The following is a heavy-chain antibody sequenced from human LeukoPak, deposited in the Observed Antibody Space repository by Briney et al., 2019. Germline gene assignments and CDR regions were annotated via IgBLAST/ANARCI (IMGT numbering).Heavy chain of an antibody. CDR3: ARERYYYYGMDV. V-gene: IGHV3-53*01. Sequence: GGSLRLSCAASGFTVSSNYMSWVRQAPGKGLEWVSVIYSGGSTYYADSVKGRFTNSRDNSKNTLYLQMNSLRAEDTAVYYCARERYYYYGMDVWGQGTTVTVSS. J-gene: IGHJ6*02. CDR2: IYSGGST. CDR1: GFTVSSNY.